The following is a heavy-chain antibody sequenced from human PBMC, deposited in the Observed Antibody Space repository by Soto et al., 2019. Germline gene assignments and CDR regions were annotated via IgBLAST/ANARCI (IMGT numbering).Heavy chain of an antibody. CDR3: DRAGVLPQAARVDGFDL. Sequence: PSETLSLTCTVSGGSISSGGYYWSWIRQPPGKGLEWIGYIYYSGSAYNNPSLKSRVTISLDMSRNQFSLKLSSVTAADTAVYYCDRAGVLPQAARVDGFDLWGQGTMVTVSS. CDR1: GGSISSGGYY. D-gene: IGHD2-15*01. J-gene: IGHJ3*01. CDR2: IYYSGSA. V-gene: IGHV4-30-4*01.